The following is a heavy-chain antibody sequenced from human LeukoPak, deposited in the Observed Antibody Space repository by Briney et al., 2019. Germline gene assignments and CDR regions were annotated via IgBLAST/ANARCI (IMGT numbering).Heavy chain of an antibody. J-gene: IGHJ5*02. V-gene: IGHV4-59*01. D-gene: IGHD4-17*01. Sequence: SETLSLTCNVSGGSISSYYWSWIRQPPGKGLEWIGYIYYSGSTNYNPSLKSRVTISVDTSKNQFSLKLSSVTAADTAVYYCARGHDYGAPTGPWGQGTLVTVSS. CDR3: ARGHDYGAPTGP. CDR2: IYYSGST. CDR1: GGSISSYY.